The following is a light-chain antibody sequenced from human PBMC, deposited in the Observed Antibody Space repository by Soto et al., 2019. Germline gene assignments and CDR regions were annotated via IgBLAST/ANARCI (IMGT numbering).Light chain of an antibody. CDR3: QQINNWPLT. Sequence: EIVMTQSPATLSVSPGERATLSCRASQSVRSNLAWYQQKPGQAPRLLIYGASTRAIGIPARFSGSGSGTEFTLTISSLQSEDSAVYHCQQINNWPLTFGGGTKVEIK. CDR2: GAS. V-gene: IGKV3D-15*01. J-gene: IGKJ4*01. CDR1: QSVRSN.